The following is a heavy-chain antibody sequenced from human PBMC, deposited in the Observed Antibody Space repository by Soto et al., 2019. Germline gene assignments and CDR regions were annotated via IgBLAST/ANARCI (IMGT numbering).Heavy chain of an antibody. CDR1: GGTFSSYA. Sequence: QVQLVQSGAEVKKPGSSVKVSCKASGGTFSSYAISWVRQAPGQGLEWMGGIIPIFGTANYAQKFQGRVTITADESXXTXYXXLSSLRSEDTAVYYCACRYNWNRSQIKNYYYGMDVWGQGTTVTVSS. CDR3: ACRYNWNRSQIKNYYYGMDV. J-gene: IGHJ6*02. CDR2: IIPIFGTA. V-gene: IGHV1-69*12. D-gene: IGHD1-20*01.